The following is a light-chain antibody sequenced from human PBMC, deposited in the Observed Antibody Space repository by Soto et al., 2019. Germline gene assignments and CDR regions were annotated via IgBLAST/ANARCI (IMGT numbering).Light chain of an antibody. CDR3: QQYGSSSWP. V-gene: IGKV3-20*01. CDR2: GAS. Sequence: EIVLTQSPGTLSLSPGERATLSCRASQSVSSSYLAWYQQKPGQAPRLLIYGASSRATGIPDRFSGSGSGTDFTLTISRLEPEDFAVYYCQQYGSSSWPFGQGTKVEI. J-gene: IGKJ1*01. CDR1: QSVSSSY.